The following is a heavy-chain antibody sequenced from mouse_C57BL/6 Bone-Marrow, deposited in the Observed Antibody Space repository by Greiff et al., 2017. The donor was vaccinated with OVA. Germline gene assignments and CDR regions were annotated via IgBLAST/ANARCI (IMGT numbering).Heavy chain of an antibody. CDR1: GYTFTSYW. CDR2: IYPGSGST. J-gene: IGHJ4*01. Sequence: QVQLQQPGAELVKPGASVKMSCKASGYTFTSYWITWVKQRPGQGLEWIGDIYPGSGSTNYNEKFKSKATLTVDTSSSTAYMQLSSLTSEDSAVYYCAQTSQATPLMDYWGQGTSVTVSS. CDR3: AQTSQATPLMDY. V-gene: IGHV1-55*01. D-gene: IGHD3-2*02.